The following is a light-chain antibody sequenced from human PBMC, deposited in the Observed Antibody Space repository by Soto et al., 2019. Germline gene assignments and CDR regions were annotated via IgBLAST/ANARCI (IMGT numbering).Light chain of an antibody. Sequence: EIALTQSPGTLSLSPGEIATLSCRASQSVSSSYLAWYQQKPGQAPRLLIYGASSRATGIPDRFRGSGSGTDFTLNISRLEPEDFAVYYCQQYGSSPLTFGGGTKVEIK. V-gene: IGKV3-20*01. J-gene: IGKJ4*01. CDR3: QQYGSSPLT. CDR1: QSVSSSY. CDR2: GAS.